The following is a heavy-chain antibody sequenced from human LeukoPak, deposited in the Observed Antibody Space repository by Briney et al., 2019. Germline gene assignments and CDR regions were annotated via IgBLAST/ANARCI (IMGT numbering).Heavy chain of an antibody. J-gene: IGHJ3*02. CDR2: INSDGSST. Sequence: GVSLRLSCAASGFTFSSYWMHWVRQVPGKGLVWVSRINSDGSSTSYADSVKGRFTNSRDNAKNTLYVQMNSLRAEDTAVYYCSTGSGHAFDIWGRGTMVTVSS. CDR3: STGSGHAFDI. D-gene: IGHD3-10*01. CDR1: GFTFSSYW. V-gene: IGHV3-74*01.